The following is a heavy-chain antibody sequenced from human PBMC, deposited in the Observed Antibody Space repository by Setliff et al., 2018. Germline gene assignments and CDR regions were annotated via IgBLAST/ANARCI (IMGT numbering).Heavy chain of an antibody. CDR2: ISSSGSTI. D-gene: IGHD1-26*01. CDR1: GFTFSSYE. CDR3: ARVSSSGSYYLAMPAAFDI. V-gene: IGHV3-48*03. J-gene: IGHJ3*02. Sequence: GGSLRLSCAASGFTFSSYEMNWVRQAPGKGLEWVSYISSSGSTIFYADSVKGRFTISRDNAKKSLYLQMNSLRAEDTAVYYCARVSSSGSYYLAMPAAFDIWGQGTMVTVSS.